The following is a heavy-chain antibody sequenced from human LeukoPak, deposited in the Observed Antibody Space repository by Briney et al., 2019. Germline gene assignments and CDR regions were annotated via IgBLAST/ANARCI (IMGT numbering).Heavy chain of an antibody. D-gene: IGHD6-13*01. CDR2: ISSSSSYI. V-gene: IGHV3-21*01. CDR3: AREPRQIAAAKINWFDP. J-gene: IGHJ5*02. CDR1: GFTFSSYA. Sequence: PGGSLRLSCAASGFTFSSYAMNWVRQAPGKGLEWVSSISSSSSYIYYADSVKGRFTISRDNAKNSLYLQMNSLRAEDTAVYYCAREPRQIAAAKINWFDPWGQGTLVTVSS.